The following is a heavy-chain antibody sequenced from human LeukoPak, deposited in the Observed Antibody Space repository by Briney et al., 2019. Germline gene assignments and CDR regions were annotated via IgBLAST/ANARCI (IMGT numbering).Heavy chain of an antibody. V-gene: IGHV3-48*01. CDR1: GFTFSSYS. CDR3: AKGPRPMPPYYYYYMDV. CDR2: ISSSSSTI. Sequence: GGSLRLSCAASGFTFSSYSMNWVRQAPGEGLEWVSYISSSSSTIYYADSVKGRFTISRDNSKNTLYLQMNSLRAEDTAVYYCAKGPRPMPPYYYYYMDVWGKGTTVTVSS. J-gene: IGHJ6*03. D-gene: IGHD2-2*01.